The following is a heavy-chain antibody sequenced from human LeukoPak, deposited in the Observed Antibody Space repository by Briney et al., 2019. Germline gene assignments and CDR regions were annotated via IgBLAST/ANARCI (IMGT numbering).Heavy chain of an antibody. J-gene: IGHJ4*02. CDR1: GGSFSGYY. Sequence: PSETLSLTCAVYGGSFSGYYWSWIRQPPGKGLEWVGEINHSGSTNYNPSLKSRVTRSVDTSKNQYSLKLSSVTAADTAVYYCARGRYYWGQGTLVTVSS. CDR2: INHSGST. D-gene: IGHD1-14*01. V-gene: IGHV4-34*01. CDR3: ARGRYY.